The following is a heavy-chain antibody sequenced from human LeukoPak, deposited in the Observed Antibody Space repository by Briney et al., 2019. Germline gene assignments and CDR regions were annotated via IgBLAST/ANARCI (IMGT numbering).Heavy chain of an antibody. D-gene: IGHD3-10*01. CDR2: IYHSGST. CDR1: GYYISSGYY. J-gene: IGHJ4*02. V-gene: IGHV4-38-2*01. CDR3: ARIGSGSYFYLDY. Sequence: SEALPLTCSVSGYYISSGYYWAWIRQPPGKGLEWNRCIYHSGSTYYNPSLKSRVTISVDTSKNQFSLKLSSVTAADTAVYYCARIGSGSYFYLDYWGQGTLVTVSS.